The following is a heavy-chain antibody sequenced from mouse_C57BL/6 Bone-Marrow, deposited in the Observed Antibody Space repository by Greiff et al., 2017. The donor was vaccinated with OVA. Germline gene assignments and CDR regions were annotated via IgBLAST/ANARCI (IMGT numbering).Heavy chain of an antibody. J-gene: IGHJ4*01. CDR2: INPSNGGT. CDR3: ARQRGLYYGSSYAMDY. CDR1: GYTFTSYW. V-gene: IGHV1-53*01. D-gene: IGHD1-1*01. Sequence: QVQLQQPGTELVKPGASVKLSCKASGYTFTSYWMHWVKQRPGQGLEWIGNINPSNGGTNYNEKFKSKATLTVDKSSSTAYMQLSSLTAKDSAVYYCARQRGLYYGSSYAMDYWGQGTSATVSS.